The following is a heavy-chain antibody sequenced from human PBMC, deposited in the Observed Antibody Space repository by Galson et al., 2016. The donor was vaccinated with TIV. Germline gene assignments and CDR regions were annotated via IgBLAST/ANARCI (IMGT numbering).Heavy chain of an antibody. D-gene: IGHD2-15*01. J-gene: IGHJ4*02. V-gene: IGHV3-15*01. CDR2: IKSNFDGGTT. CDR1: GFIFSNAW. Sequence: SLRLSCAASGFIFSNAWMSWVRRAPGKGLEWVGRIKSNFDGGTTDYAAPVKGRFTISRYDSKNTLFLQMNRLKTEDTAVYYCTTELGYCSGGYCYYFDYWGQGTLVTVSS. CDR3: TTELGYCSGGYCYYFDY.